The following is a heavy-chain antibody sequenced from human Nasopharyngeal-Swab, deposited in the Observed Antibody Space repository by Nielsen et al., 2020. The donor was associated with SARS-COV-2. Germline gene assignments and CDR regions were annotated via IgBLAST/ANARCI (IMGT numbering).Heavy chain of an antibody. CDR3: ARDTPAMFAY. V-gene: IGHV3-21*01. CDR2: ISSSGDYI. J-gene: IGHJ4*02. CDR1: GFPFNMYT. Sequence: LSLTCAASGFPFNMYTINWVRQAPGKGLEWVSAISSSGDYIYYAASVKGRFTISRDNAKNSVYLQMNTLRADDTALYYCARDTPAMFAYWGQGTLVTVSS.